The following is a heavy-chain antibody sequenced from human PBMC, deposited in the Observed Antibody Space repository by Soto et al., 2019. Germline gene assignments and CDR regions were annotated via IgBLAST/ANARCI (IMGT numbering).Heavy chain of an antibody. Sequence: GGSLRLSCAASGFTFSSYSMNWVRQAPGKGLEWVSSISSSSSYIYYADSVKGRFTISRDNAKNSLYLQMNSLRAEDTAVYYCARDGMTTVTTWLGYYGMDVWGQGTTVTVSS. D-gene: IGHD4-17*01. CDR1: GFTFSSYS. CDR2: ISSSSSYI. CDR3: ARDGMTTVTTWLGYYGMDV. V-gene: IGHV3-21*01. J-gene: IGHJ6*02.